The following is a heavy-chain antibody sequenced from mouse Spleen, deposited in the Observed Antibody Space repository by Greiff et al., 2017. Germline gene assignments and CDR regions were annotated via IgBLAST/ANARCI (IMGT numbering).Heavy chain of an antibody. D-gene: IGHD2-2*01. J-gene: IGHJ2*01. CDR1: GFTFTDYY. V-gene: IGHV7-3*01. Sequence: EVKLVESGGGLVQPGGSLSLSCAASGFTFTDYYMSWVRQPPGKALEWLGFIRNKANGYTTEYSASVKGRFTISRDNSQSILYLQMNALRAEDSATYYCARRGYDGYFDSWGPGTTLTVSS. CDR3: ARRGYDGYFDS. CDR2: IRNKANGYTT.